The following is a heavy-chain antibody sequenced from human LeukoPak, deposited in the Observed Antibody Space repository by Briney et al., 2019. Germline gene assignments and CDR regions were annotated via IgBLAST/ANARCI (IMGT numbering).Heavy chain of an antibody. CDR1: GFTFSSYG. J-gene: IGHJ4*02. Sequence: GGSLRLSCAASGFTFSSYGMSWVRQAPGKGLEWVSAISGSGGSTYYADSVKGRFTISRDNSKNTLYLQMNSLRAEDTAVYYCAKDLIVPTILDYGGQGTLVTVPS. V-gene: IGHV3-23*01. D-gene: IGHD5-12*01. CDR3: AKDLIVPTILDY. CDR2: ISGSGGST.